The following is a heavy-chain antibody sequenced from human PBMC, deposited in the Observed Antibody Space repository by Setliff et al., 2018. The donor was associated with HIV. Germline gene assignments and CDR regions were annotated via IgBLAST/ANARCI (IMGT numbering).Heavy chain of an antibody. CDR1: GGSISSYY. CDR3: ARGSSWQYNYYYYMDV. D-gene: IGHD6-13*01. J-gene: IGHJ6*03. V-gene: IGHV4-59*01. CDR2: IYYSGST. Sequence: SETLSLTCTVSGGSISSYYWSWIRQPPGKGLEWIGYIYYSGSTNYNPSLKSRVTISVDTSKNQFSLKLSSVTAADTAVYYCARGSSWQYNYYYYMDVWGKGTTFTVSS.